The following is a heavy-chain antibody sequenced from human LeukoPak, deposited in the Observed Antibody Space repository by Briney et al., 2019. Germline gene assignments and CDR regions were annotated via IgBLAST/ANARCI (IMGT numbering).Heavy chain of an antibody. D-gene: IGHD1/OR15-1a*01. Sequence: GGSLRLSCAASGFTFSSYSMNWVRQAPGKGLEWVSSISSSSSYIYYADSVKGRFTISRDNAKNSLYLQMNSLGAEDTALYYCARGWNTTPRSGFDIWGLGTMVTVSS. V-gene: IGHV3-21*01. CDR2: ISSSSSYI. CDR3: ARGWNTTPRSGFDI. CDR1: GFTFSSYS. J-gene: IGHJ3*02.